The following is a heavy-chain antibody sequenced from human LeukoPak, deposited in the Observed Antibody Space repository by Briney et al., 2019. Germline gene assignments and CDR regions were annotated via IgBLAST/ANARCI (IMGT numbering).Heavy chain of an antibody. D-gene: IGHD1-26*01. CDR1: GFTFSNYA. J-gene: IGHJ5*02. CDR2: IYSGGST. V-gene: IGHV3-53*01. CDR3: ARSNSATIPGADP. Sequence: PGGSLRLSCAASGFTFSNYAMSWVRQAPGKGLEWVSIIYSGGSTYYADSVKGRFTISRDNSKNTLFLQMNSLRAEDTAMYYCARSNSATIPGADPWGQGTLVTVSS.